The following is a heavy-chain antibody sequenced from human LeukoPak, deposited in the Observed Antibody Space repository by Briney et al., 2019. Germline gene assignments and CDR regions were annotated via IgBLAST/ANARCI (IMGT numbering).Heavy chain of an antibody. J-gene: IGHJ3*02. D-gene: IGHD6-13*01. CDR1: GGSISSSSYY. V-gene: IGHV4-61*01. CDR2: IYYSGST. Sequence: PSETLSLTCTVSGGSISSSSYYWSWIRQPPGKGLEWIGYIYYSGSTNYNPSLKSRVTISVDTSKNQFSLKLSSVTAADTAVYYCAREVAAGFHDAFDIWGQGTMVTVSS. CDR3: AREVAAGFHDAFDI.